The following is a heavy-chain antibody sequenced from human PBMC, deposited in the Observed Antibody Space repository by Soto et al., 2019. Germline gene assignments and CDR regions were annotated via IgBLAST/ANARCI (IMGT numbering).Heavy chain of an antibody. CDR2: INPNSGGT. Sequence: GASVKVSCKASGCTFSSYTISWVRQAPGQGLEWMGWINPNSGGTNYAQKFQGWVTMTRDTSISTAYMELSRLRSDDTAVYYCARVGGYDLIPEKDYGMDVWGQGTTVTVSS. CDR1: GCTFSSYT. CDR3: ARVGGYDLIPEKDYGMDV. J-gene: IGHJ6*02. D-gene: IGHD5-12*01. V-gene: IGHV1-2*04.